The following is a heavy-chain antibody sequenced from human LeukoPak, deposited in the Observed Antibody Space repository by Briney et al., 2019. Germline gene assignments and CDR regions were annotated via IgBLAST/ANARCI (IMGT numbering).Heavy chain of an antibody. CDR2: IFPSGGEI. V-gene: IGHV3-23*01. Sequence: GGSLRLSCAASGFTFSTFAMIWVRQPLGKGLEWVSSIFPSGGEIHYADSVRGRFTISRDNSKSTLSLQMNSLRAEDTAIYYCATYRQVLLPFESWGQGTLVTVSS. J-gene: IGHJ4*02. D-gene: IGHD2-8*02. CDR3: ATYRQVLLPFES. CDR1: GFTFSTFA.